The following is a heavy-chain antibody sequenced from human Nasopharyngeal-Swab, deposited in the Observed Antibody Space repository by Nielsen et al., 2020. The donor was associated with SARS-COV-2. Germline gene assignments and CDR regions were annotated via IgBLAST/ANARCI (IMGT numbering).Heavy chain of an antibody. V-gene: IGHV3-53*01. CDR3: ARESPTLHYYYYMDV. CDR1: GFTVSSNY. CDR2: IYSGGST. J-gene: IGHJ6*03. Sequence: GESLKISCAASGFTVSSNYMSWVRQAPGKGLEWVSVIYSGGSTYYADSVKGRFTISRDNSKNTLYLQMNSLRAEDTAVYYCARESPTLHYYYYMDVWGKGTTVTVSS.